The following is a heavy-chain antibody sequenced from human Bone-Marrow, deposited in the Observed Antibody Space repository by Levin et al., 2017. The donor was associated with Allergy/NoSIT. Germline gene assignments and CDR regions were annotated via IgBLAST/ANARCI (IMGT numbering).Heavy chain of an antibody. CDR2: ISGSGTIT. CDR3: AKEGLAVAGYYFDS. D-gene: IGHD6-19*01. Sequence: GGSLRLPCAASGFTFSSYAMSWVRQAPGKGLEWVSSISGSGTITHYAESVKGRFTISRDISKNMLHLQMNSLRAEDTAIYFCAKEGLAVAGYYFDSWGQGTLVTVSS. CDR1: GFTFSSYA. V-gene: IGHV3-23*01. J-gene: IGHJ4*02.